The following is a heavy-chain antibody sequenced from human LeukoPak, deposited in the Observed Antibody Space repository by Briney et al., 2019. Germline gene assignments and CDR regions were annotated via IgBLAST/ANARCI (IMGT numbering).Heavy chain of an antibody. CDR2: ITSDGSNT. CDR3: ARGPSHSSCYYYYFDY. J-gene: IGHJ4*02. CDR1: GFTFSSTW. Sequence: GGSLRLSCAASGFTFSSTWMHWVRQPPGKGLVWVARITSDGSNTTYAESVKGRFTISRDNAQNSLYLQMNSLRAEDTAVYYCARGPSHSSCYYYYFDYWGQGTLVTVSS. D-gene: IGHD3-22*01. V-gene: IGHV3-74*03.